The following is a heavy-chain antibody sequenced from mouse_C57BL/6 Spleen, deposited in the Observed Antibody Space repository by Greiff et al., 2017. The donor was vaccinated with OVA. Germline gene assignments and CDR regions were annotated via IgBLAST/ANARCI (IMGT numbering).Heavy chain of an antibody. Sequence: ESGPGLVKPSQSLSLTCSVTGYSITSGYYWNWIRQFPGNKLEWMGYISYDGSNNYNPSLKNRISITRDTSKNQFFLKLNSVTTEDTATYYCARERGYYYGSSYDYFDYWGQGTTLTVSS. CDR1: GYSITSGYY. V-gene: IGHV3-6*01. D-gene: IGHD1-1*01. CDR3: ARERGYYYGSSYDYFDY. CDR2: ISYDGSN. J-gene: IGHJ2*01.